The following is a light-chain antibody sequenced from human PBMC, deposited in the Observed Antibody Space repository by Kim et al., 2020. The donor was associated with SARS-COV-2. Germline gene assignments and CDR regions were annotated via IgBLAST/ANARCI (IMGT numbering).Light chain of an antibody. CDR1: TNDIGTYNF. CDR3: SSYTRTNTRL. V-gene: IGLV2-14*03. Sequence: QSALTQPASVSGSPGQSITISCTGTTNDIGTYNFVSWFQQHPGKAPKLIIYDVSHRPSGVSPRFSDSKSGNTASLTLSGLQPEDEADYYCSSYTRTNTRLFGGGTKVTVL. J-gene: IGLJ3*02. CDR2: DVS.